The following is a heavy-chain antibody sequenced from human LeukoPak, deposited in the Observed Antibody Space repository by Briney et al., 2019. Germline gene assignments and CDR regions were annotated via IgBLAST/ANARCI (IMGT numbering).Heavy chain of an antibody. V-gene: IGHV1-2*02. CDR1: GYTFSDYY. CDR2: LNPDSGGT. CDR3: ARGGQWELLFDY. D-gene: IGHD1-26*01. Sequence: ASVKVSCKASGYTFSDYYMHWVRQAPGQGLEWMGWLNPDSGGTNYAQKFQGRVTMTRDTSISTAYMEVSRLRFDDTAVYYCARGGQWELLFDYWGQGTLVTVSS. J-gene: IGHJ4*02.